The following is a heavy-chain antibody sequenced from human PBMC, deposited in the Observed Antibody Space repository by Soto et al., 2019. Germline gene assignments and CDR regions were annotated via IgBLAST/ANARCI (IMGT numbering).Heavy chain of an antibody. Sequence: GSLRLSCAASGFTFSSYAMSWVSQAPGKGLEWVSAISGSGGSTYYADSVKGRFTISRYNSKNTLYLQMNSLRAEDTAVYYCAKGGYCSGGSCPPNYYYYGMDVWGQGTTVTVSS. J-gene: IGHJ6*02. D-gene: IGHD2-15*01. CDR3: AKGGYCSGGSCPPNYYYYGMDV. CDR1: GFTFSSYA. CDR2: ISGSGGST. V-gene: IGHV3-23*01.